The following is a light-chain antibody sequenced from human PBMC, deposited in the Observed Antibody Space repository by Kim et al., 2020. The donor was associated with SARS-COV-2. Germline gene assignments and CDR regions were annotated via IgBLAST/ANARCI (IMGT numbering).Light chain of an antibody. V-gene: IGLV3-1*01. Sequence: SYELTQPPSVSVSPGQTASITCSGDRLGDKYASWYLQKPGQSPVLVIYQDSERPSGIPERFSGSNSGNTATLTISGTQTVDEADYYCQAWDSSAAVVFGGGTQLTVL. CDR2: QDS. J-gene: IGLJ2*01. CDR1: RLGDKY. CDR3: QAWDSSAAVV.